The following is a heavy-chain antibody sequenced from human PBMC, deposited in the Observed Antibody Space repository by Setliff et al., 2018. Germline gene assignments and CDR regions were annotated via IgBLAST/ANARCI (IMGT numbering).Heavy chain of an antibody. D-gene: IGHD2-21*02. J-gene: IGHJ4*02. Sequence: SETLSLTCAVSGYSISSGYYWGWIRQPPGKGLEWIGSIYHSGSTYYNPSLKSRVTISVDTSKNQFSLKLSSVTAADTAVYYCARDGGANGGNSAFDYWGQGTLVTVPS. CDR3: ARDGGANGGNSAFDY. CDR1: GYSISSGYY. CDR2: IYHSGST. V-gene: IGHV4-38-2*02.